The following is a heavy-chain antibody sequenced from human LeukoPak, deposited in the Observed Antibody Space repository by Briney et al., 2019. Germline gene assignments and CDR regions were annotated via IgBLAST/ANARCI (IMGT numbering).Heavy chain of an antibody. V-gene: IGHV3-74*01. CDR1: GFTFSRYC. J-gene: IGHJ4*02. D-gene: IGHD3-9*01. Sequence: GGSLRLSCAASGFTFSRYCMHWVRHAPGKGLVWVSRIDSDGTNRDYADSVKGRFTISRDNAKHTVYLQMNSLRDEDTAVYYCGEIATGLPEYWGQRSLVTVSS. CDR3: GEIATGLPEY. CDR2: IDSDGTNR.